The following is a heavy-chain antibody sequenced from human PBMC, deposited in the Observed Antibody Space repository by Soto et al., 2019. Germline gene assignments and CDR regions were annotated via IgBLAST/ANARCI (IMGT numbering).Heavy chain of an antibody. D-gene: IGHD6-13*01. CDR2: IYPGDSDT. V-gene: IGHV5-51*01. Sequence: GESRKISCKGSGCRFTSYWIGWVRQMPGKGLEWMGIIYPGDSDTRYSPSFQGQVTISADKSISTAYLQWSSLKASDTAMYYCARQGSSWYHYFDYWGQGTLVTVSS. J-gene: IGHJ4*02. CDR1: GCRFTSYW. CDR3: ARQGSSWYHYFDY.